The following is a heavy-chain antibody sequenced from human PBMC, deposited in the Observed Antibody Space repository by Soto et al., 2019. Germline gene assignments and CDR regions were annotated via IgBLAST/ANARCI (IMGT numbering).Heavy chain of an antibody. V-gene: IGHV3-30*18. CDR2: ISYDGSNK. Sequence: QVQLVESGGGVVQPGRSLRLSCAASGFTFSSYGMHWVRQAPGKGLEWVAVISYDGSNKYYADSVKGRFTISRDNSKNTLYLQMNSRRAEDTAVYYCAKDMDFYNWNWVYYYGMDVWGQGTTVTVSS. J-gene: IGHJ6*02. CDR3: AKDMDFYNWNWVYYYGMDV. D-gene: IGHD1-7*01. CDR1: GFTFSSYG.